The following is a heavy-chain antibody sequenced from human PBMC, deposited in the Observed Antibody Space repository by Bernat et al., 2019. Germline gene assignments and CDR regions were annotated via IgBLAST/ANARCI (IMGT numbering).Heavy chain of an antibody. CDR1: GYSFTSYW. CDR2: IDPSDSYT. CDR3: ARLEAGSLSPDYWYFDL. Sequence: EVQLVQSGAEVKKPGESLRISCKGSGYSFTSYWISWVRQMPGKGLEWMGRIDPSDSYTNYSPSFQGHVTISADKSISTAYLQWSSLKASDTAMYYCARLEAGSLSPDYWYFDLWGRGTLVTVSS. D-gene: IGHD6-19*01. V-gene: IGHV5-10-1*01. J-gene: IGHJ2*01.